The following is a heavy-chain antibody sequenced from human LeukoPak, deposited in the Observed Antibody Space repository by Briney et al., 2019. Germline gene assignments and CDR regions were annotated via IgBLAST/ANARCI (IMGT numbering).Heavy chain of an antibody. CDR2: FNRNGGRT. J-gene: IGHJ6*03. V-gene: IGHV3-20*04. CDR3: ARAASYSYYCMDL. CDR1: GFTFDDYG. Sequence: GGSLRLSCAASGFTFDDYGMCWVRQARGKGLEWVSGFNRNGGRTGYADSVKGRFTISRDNARNSLYLQMNSLRAEDTALYFCARAASYSYYCMDLWGKGTTVTVSS.